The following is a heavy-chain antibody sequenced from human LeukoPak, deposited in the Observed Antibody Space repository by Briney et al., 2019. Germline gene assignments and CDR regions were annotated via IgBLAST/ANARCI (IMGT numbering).Heavy chain of an antibody. V-gene: IGHV1-2*02. CDR2: VNPKSGAT. J-gene: IGHJ5*02. Sequence: ASVKVSCKTSGYTFTDYYLHWLPQAPGQGLGWMGWVNPKSGATNYAQRFQGRVTMTWQTSISTGNMELSSLRSDDTGVYYCARAYEYGWFDPWGQGTLVTVSS. D-gene: IGHD4/OR15-4a*01. CDR3: ARAYEYGWFDP. CDR1: GYTFTDYY.